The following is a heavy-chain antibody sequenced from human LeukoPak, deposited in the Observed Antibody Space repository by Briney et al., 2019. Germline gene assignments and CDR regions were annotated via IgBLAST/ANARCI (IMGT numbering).Heavy chain of an antibody. D-gene: IGHD2-8*01. Sequence: SQTLSLTCTVSGGSISSGAFYWSWIRQPPGKGVEWVGYIYYSGSTYYNPSLKSRVTISIDTSRNQFYLNLSSVTAADTAVYHCASYTQRMLAYWGQGMLVTVSS. V-gene: IGHV4-30-4*01. J-gene: IGHJ4*02. CDR3: ASYTQRMLAY. CDR2: IYYSGST. CDR1: GGSISSGAFY.